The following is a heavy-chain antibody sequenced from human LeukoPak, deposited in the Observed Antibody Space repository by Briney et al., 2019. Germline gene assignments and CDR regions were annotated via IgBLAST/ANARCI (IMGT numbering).Heavy chain of an antibody. J-gene: IGHJ4*02. CDR2: ISYDGSNK. CDR3: ARDLTGDTAMDHTLDY. CDR1: GFTFSSYG. Sequence: PGRSLRLSCAASGFTFSSYGMHWVRQAPGKGLEWVAVISYDGSNKYYADSVKGRFTISRDNSKNTLYLQMNSLRAEDTAVYYCARDLTGDTAMDHTLDYWGQGTLVTVSS. D-gene: IGHD5-18*01. V-gene: IGHV3-30*03.